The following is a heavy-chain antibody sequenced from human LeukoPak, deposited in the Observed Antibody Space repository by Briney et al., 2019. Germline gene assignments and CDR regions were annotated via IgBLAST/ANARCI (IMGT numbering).Heavy chain of an antibody. V-gene: IGHV4-59*01. CDR2: IYYSGST. CDR1: GGSISSYY. Sequence: SETLSLTCTVSGGSISSYYWSWIRQPPGKGLEWIGYIYYSGSTNYNPSLKSRVTISVDTYKNQFSLTLSSVTAADTAVYYCARGEWYGDIDYWGQGTLVTVSS. J-gene: IGHJ4*02. CDR3: ARGEWYGDIDY. D-gene: IGHD4-17*01.